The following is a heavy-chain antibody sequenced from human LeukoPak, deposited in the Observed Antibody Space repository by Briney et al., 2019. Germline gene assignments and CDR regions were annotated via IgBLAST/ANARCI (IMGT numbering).Heavy chain of an antibody. CDR1: GYTFNSYF. J-gene: IGHJ4*02. V-gene: IGHV1-46*02. Sequence: GASVKVSCKDSGYTFNSYFMHGLRQAPGQGLEWMGIINPSGGSTSYAQKFQGRVTMTRDTSTSTVYMELSSLRSEDTAVYYCARTYYYDSSGYPFDYWGQGTLVTVSS. CDR3: ARTYYYDSSGYPFDY. CDR2: INPSGGST. D-gene: IGHD3-22*01.